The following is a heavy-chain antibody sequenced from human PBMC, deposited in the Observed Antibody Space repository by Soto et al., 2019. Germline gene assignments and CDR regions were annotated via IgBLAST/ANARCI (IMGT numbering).Heavy chain of an antibody. CDR2: IYSGGST. J-gene: IGHJ3*02. D-gene: IGHD3-10*01. V-gene: IGHV3-53*04. CDR3: ARSTMVRGVTRGAFDI. Sequence: QGKGLEWVSVIYSGGSTYYADSVKGRFTISRHDSKNTLYLQMNSLRAEDTAVYYCARSTMVRGVTRGAFDIWGQGTMVTVSS.